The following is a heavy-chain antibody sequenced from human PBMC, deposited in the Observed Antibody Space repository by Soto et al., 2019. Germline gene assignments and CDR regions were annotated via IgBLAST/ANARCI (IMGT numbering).Heavy chain of an antibody. CDR2: IYYSGST. Sequence: SETLSLTCTVSGGSISSGGYYWSWIRQHPGKGLEWIGYIYYSGSTYYNPSLKSRVTISVDTSKNQFSLKLSSVTAADTAVYNCARATGNYYYYYGMVVWGQGTTVTVSS. V-gene: IGHV4-31*03. CDR1: GGSISSGGYY. J-gene: IGHJ6*02. CDR3: ARATGNYYYYYGMVV. D-gene: IGHD4-17*01.